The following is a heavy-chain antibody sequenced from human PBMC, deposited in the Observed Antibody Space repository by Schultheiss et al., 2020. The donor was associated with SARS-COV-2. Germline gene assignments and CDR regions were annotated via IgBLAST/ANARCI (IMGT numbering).Heavy chain of an antibody. Sequence: SETLSLTCTVSGGSISSGSYYWSWIRQPAGKGLEWIGRIYTSGSTNYNPSLKSRVTMSVDTSKNQFSLKLSSVTAADTAVYYCARWWPKLAALDYWGQGTLVTVSS. CDR3: ARWWPKLAALDY. CDR1: GGSISSGSYY. J-gene: IGHJ4*02. V-gene: IGHV4-61*02. D-gene: IGHD2-15*01. CDR2: IYTSGST.